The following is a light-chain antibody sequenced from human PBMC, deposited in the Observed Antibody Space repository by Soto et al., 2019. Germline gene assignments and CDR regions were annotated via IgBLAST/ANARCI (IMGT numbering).Light chain of an antibody. CDR1: QGIGNA. J-gene: IGKJ2*01. Sequence: DIQMTQSPSSLSASIGDRVTISCQASQGIGNALAWYQHKPGKAPRLLIYDTFTLETGVPSRFSASGSATDFTFTITILQPEDTATYSSQHYHSLSPGYTFAQAPKLDIK. V-gene: IGKV1-33*01. CDR2: DTF. CDR3: QHYHSLSPGYT.